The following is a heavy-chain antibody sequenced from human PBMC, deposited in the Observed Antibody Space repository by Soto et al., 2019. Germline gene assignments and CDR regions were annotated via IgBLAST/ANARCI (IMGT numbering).Heavy chain of an antibody. CDR3: TTGGSGNPNYFDY. J-gene: IGHJ4*02. Sequence: GGSLRLSCAASGFTFSNAWMSWVRQAPGKGLEWVGRIKSKTDGGTTDYAAPVKGRFTISRDDSKDTLYLQMNSLKTEDTAVYYCTTGGSGNPNYFDYWGQGTLVTVSS. CDR2: IKSKTDGGTT. D-gene: IGHD3-10*01. V-gene: IGHV3-15*01. CDR1: GFTFSNAW.